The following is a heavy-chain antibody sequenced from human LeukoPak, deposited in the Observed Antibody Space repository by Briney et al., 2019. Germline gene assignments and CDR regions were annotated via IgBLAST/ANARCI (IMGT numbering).Heavy chain of an antibody. CDR3: ARYFGDYDAFDI. D-gene: IGHD4-17*01. CDR1: GYTFTSYD. Sequence: ASVKVSCKASGYTFTSYDINWVRQATGQGLEWMGWMNPNSGNTGCAQKFQGRVTMTRNTSISTAHRELSSLRSEDTAVYYCARYFGDYDAFDIWGQGTMVTVSS. V-gene: IGHV1-8*01. J-gene: IGHJ3*02. CDR2: MNPNSGNT.